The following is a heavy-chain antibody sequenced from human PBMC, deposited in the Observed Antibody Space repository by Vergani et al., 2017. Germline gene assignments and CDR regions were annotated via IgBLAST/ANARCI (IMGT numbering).Heavy chain of an antibody. CDR2: IYYSGST. Sequence: QVQLQESGPGLVKPSETLSLTCTVSGGSISSYYWSWIRQPPGKGLEWIGYIYYSGSTNYNPSLKSRVTISVDTSKNQFSLKQSSVTAADTAVYYFARGSSSGTGDGYNSIGIWGQGTMVTVSS. V-gene: IGHV4-59*01. CDR1: GGSISSYY. J-gene: IGHJ3*02. D-gene: IGHD5-24*01. CDR3: ARGSSSGTGDGYNSIGI.